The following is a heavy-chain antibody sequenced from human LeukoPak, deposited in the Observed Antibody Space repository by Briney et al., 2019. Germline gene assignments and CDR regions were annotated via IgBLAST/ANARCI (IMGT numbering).Heavy chain of an antibody. CDR3: ARGYKSDWGLQYFRY. CDR1: GGSISSYD. J-gene: IGHJ1*01. V-gene: IGHV4-59*01. Sequence: SETLSLTCTVSGGSISSYDWSWIRQPPGKGLEWICYMRSSGITSNNPSLKSRVTMSVDMSKNQFSLRLNSVTAADTAVYYCARGYKSDWGLQYFRYWGQGTLVTVSS. CDR2: MRSSGIT. D-gene: IGHD6-19*01.